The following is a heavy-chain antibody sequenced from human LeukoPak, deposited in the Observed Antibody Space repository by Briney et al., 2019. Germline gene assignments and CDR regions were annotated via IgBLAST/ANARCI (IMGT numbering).Heavy chain of an antibody. V-gene: IGHV3-30*02. CDR2: IRYDGSNK. Sequence: GGSLRLSCAASGFTFSSYGMRWVRQAPGKGLEWVAFIRYDGSNKYYADSVKGRFTISRDNSKNTLYLQMNSLRAEDTAVYYCAKVRRYSSSWYDYWGQGTLVTVSS. J-gene: IGHJ4*02. D-gene: IGHD6-13*01. CDR1: GFTFSSYG. CDR3: AKVRRYSSSWYDY.